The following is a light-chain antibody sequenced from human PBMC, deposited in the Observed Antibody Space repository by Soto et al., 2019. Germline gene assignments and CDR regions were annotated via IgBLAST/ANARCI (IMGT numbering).Light chain of an antibody. CDR1: QSVSSY. Sequence: EIVLTQSPATLSLSPGERATLSCRASQSVSSYLAWYQQKPGQAPRLLIYDASNRATGIPARFSGSGSGTDFTLTISSREHEDCAVYYCQQRSNWPPITFGQGTRLEIK. CDR3: QQRSNWPPIT. V-gene: IGKV3-11*01. J-gene: IGKJ5*01. CDR2: DAS.